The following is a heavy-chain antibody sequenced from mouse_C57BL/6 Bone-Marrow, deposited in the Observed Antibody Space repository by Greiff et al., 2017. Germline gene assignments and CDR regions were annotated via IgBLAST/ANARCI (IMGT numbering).Heavy chain of an antibody. CDR2: IYPSDSET. J-gene: IGHJ2*01. Sequence: QVQLQQPGAELVRPGSSVKLSCKASGYTFTSYWMDWVKQRPGQGLEWIGNIYPSDSETHYNQKFKDKATLTVDKSSSTAYMQLSSLTSEDSAVYYWARGDYGSSGYYFDYWGQGTTLTVSS. V-gene: IGHV1-61*01. CDR1: GYTFTSYW. CDR3: ARGDYGSSGYYFDY. D-gene: IGHD1-1*01.